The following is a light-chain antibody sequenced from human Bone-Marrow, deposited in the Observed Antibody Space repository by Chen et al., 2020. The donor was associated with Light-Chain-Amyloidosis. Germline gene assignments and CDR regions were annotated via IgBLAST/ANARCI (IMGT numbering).Light chain of an antibody. CDR2: DAS. CDR1: NIGSTS. Sequence: SYVPTQPSSVSVAPGQSATIACGGNNIGSTSVHWYQQTPSQAPLLVVYDASDRPSGTPERLSGSNSGNTATLTISRVEAGDEADYYCQVWDRSSDRPVFGGGTKLTVL. J-gene: IGLJ3*02. V-gene: IGLV3-21*02. CDR3: QVWDRSSDRPV.